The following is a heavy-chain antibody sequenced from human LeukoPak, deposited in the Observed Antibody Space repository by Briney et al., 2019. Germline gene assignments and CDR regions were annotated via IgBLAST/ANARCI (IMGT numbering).Heavy chain of an antibody. CDR3: ARASRYCTNGVCYSLLY. D-gene: IGHD2-8*01. J-gene: IGHJ4*02. Sequence: ASVKVSCKASGYTFTGYYMHWVRQAPGQGLEWMGWINPNSGGTNYAQKFQGRVTMTRDTSISTAYMELSRLRSDDTAVYYCARASRYCTNGVCYSLLYWGQGTLVTVSS. V-gene: IGHV1-2*02. CDR2: INPNSGGT. CDR1: GYTFTGYY.